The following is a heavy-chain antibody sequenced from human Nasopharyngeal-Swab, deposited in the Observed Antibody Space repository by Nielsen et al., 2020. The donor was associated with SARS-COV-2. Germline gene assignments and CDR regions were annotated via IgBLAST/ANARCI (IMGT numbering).Heavy chain of an antibody. CDR2: IYYSGST. Sequence: SETLSLTCTVSGGSISSYYWSWIRQPPGKGLEWIGYIYYSGSTNYNPSLKSRVTISVDMSKNQFSLKLSSVTAADTAVYYCARDRRGGDGFDYWGQGTLVTVSS. V-gene: IGHV4-59*01. D-gene: IGHD2-21*02. CDR3: ARDRRGGDGFDY. J-gene: IGHJ4*02. CDR1: GGSISSYY.